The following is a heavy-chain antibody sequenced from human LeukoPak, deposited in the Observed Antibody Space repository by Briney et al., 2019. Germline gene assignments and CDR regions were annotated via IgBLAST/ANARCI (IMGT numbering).Heavy chain of an antibody. Sequence: ASVKVSCKASGYTFTSYDINWVRQATGQGLEWMGWVNPNSGNTGYAQKFQGRVTMTTDTSTSTAYMELRSLRSDDTAVYYCARDPPVRYDFWSGYYIAFDIWGQGTMVTVSS. CDR2: VNPNSGNT. V-gene: IGHV1-8*01. D-gene: IGHD3-3*01. CDR3: ARDPPVRYDFWSGYYIAFDI. J-gene: IGHJ3*02. CDR1: GYTFTSYD.